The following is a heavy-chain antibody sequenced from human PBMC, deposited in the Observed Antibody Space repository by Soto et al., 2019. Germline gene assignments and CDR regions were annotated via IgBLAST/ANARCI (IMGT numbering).Heavy chain of an antibody. J-gene: IGHJ6*03. CDR3: ARGESDFWSGYYSFYMDV. Sequence: EVQLVESGGGLVQPGGSLRLSCAASGFTFSSYWMHWVRQAPGKGLVWVSRINSDGSSTSYADSVKGRFTISRDNAKNTLYQQMTSPRAEHTAVYYCARGESDFWSGYYSFYMDVWGKGTTVTVSS. CDR1: GFTFSSYW. CDR2: INSDGSST. V-gene: IGHV3-74*01. D-gene: IGHD3-3*01.